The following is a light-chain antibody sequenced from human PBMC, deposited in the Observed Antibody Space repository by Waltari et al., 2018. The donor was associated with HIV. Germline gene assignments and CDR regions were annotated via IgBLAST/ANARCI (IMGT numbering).Light chain of an antibody. V-gene: IGKV1-39*01. CDR3: QQTSNSPRT. CDR1: QSISNS. Sequence: DIQMTQSPSSLSASVGDRVTITCRAGQSISNSLNWYQQKPGKAPRVLIHATSNLQSGVPSRFSGSGSGTDFTLTISSLQPEDFATYYCQQTSNSPRTFGQGTKVEIK. J-gene: IGKJ1*01. CDR2: ATS.